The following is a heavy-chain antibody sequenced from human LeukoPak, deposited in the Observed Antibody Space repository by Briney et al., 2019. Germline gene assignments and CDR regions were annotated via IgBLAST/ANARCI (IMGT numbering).Heavy chain of an antibody. CDR3: ARDRAYSSSWYPGFDY. Sequence: ASVKVSCKASGYTFTSYGISWVRQAPGQGLEWMGWISAYNGNTNYAQKLQGRVTMTTDTSTSTAYMGLRSLRSDDTAVYYCARDRAYSSSWYPGFDYWGQGTLVTVSS. CDR1: GYTFTSYG. V-gene: IGHV1-18*01. J-gene: IGHJ4*02. D-gene: IGHD6-13*01. CDR2: ISAYNGNT.